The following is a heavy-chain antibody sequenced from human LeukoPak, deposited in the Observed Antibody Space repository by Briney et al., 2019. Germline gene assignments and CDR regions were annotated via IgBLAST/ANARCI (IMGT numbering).Heavy chain of an antibody. CDR1: GFTFNTYA. CDR3: APGKFDY. V-gene: IGHV3-64D*06. J-gene: IGHJ4*02. CDR2: IDHNGGTT. Sequence: AGGSLRLSCSASGFTFNTYAMHWVRQAPGKGLEYVSAIDHNGGTTYYADSVKGRFTISRDNSKNTLYLQMSSLRTVDTAVYYCAPGKFDYWGQGTLVTVSS.